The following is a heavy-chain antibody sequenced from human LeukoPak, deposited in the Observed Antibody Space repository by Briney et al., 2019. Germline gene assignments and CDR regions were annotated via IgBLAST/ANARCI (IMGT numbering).Heavy chain of an antibody. Sequence: GGSLRLSCVASGFTPSSYFVSWVRQAPGEGLDCVSLTDSSDTTDYADCVNGRFTVAKDNSKNTVYLQINGLRAEDTAMYYCARDDVPVIWGQGTLVTVSS. V-gene: IGHV3-53*01. CDR1: GFTPSSYF. CDR3: ARDDVPVI. CDR2: TDSSDTT. D-gene: IGHD2/OR15-2a*01. J-gene: IGHJ4*02.